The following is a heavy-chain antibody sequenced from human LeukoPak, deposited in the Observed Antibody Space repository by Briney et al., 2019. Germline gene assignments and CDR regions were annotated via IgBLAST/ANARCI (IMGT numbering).Heavy chain of an antibody. CDR2: ISSRGSYT. V-gene: IGHV3-21*01. Sequence: GGSLRLSCAASGFTFSSYCMNWVRQAPGKGLEWVSSISSRGSYTYYADSVKGRFTISRDNAENSLYLQMNSLRAEDTAVYYCARAYCSSSSCSCYDAFDIWGQGTMVTVSS. CDR3: ARAYCSSSSCSCYDAFDI. CDR1: GFTFSSYC. D-gene: IGHD2-2*01. J-gene: IGHJ3*02.